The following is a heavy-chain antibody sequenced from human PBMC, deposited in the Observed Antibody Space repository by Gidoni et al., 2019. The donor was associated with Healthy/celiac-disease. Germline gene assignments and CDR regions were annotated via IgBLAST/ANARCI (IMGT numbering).Heavy chain of an antibody. J-gene: IGHJ2*01. D-gene: IGHD6-19*01. CDR3: ARFLVGEAVAGFHWYFDL. Sequence: VQLVESGGGLVKPGGSLRLSCAASGFTFSSYSMNWVRQAPGKGLEWVSSISSSSSYIYYADSVKGRFTIYRDNAKNSLYLQMNSLRAEDTAVYYCARFLVGEAVAGFHWYFDLWGRGTLVTVSS. CDR1: GFTFSSYS. CDR2: ISSSSSYI. V-gene: IGHV3-21*01.